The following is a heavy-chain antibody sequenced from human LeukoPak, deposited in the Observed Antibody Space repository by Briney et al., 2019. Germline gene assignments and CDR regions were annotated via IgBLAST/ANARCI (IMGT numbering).Heavy chain of an antibody. V-gene: IGHV5-51*01. CDR3: AKHGPAMATMTSAMDV. CDR1: GYSFSNTW. CDR2: IYPGDSNI. J-gene: IGHJ6*02. D-gene: IGHD5-24*01. Sequence: GESLKISCEGSGYSFSNTWIAWVRQMPGKGLEWMGIIYPGDSNIRYNPSFQGQVTISADKSISTAYLQWSSLKASDTAMYYCAKHGPAMATMTSAMDVWGQGTTVTVSS.